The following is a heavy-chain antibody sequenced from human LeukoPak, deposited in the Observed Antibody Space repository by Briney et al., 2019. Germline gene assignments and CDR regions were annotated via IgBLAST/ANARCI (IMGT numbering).Heavy chain of an antibody. CDR1: GYSFTNYW. D-gene: IGHD6-6*01. CDR2: IYPGDSDT. Sequence: GKSLQISCKGSGYSFTNYWIAWVRQMPGKVLEWMGIIYPGDSDTRYSPSFQGQVTISADKSISTAYLQWSSLKASDTAMYYCARMSSTSRGNYFDYWGQGTLLTVSS. V-gene: IGHV5-51*01. J-gene: IGHJ4*02. CDR3: ARMSSTSRGNYFDY.